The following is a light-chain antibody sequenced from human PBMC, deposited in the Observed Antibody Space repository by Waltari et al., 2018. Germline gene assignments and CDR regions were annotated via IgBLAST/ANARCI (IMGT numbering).Light chain of an antibody. CDR2: EVS. CDR1: SSDAGRYNY. V-gene: IGLV2-8*01. Sequence: QSALTQPPSASGSPGQSVTISCTGTSSDAGRYNYVPWYQQHPGKAPKLMIYEVSKRPSGVPARLSGSKSGNPASLTVSGLQAEDEADYYCSSYAGSNNVVFGGGTKLTVL. J-gene: IGLJ2*01. CDR3: SSYAGSNNVV.